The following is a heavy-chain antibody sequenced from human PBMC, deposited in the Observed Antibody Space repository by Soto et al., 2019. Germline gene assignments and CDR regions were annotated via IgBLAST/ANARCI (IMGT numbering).Heavy chain of an antibody. D-gene: IGHD2-21*01. Sequence: GGSLRLSCAASGFTFSSYAMSWVRQAPGNGLECVSAISCSVCSTXXADSVKGXXTISIDNSKNTLYLQXNSLRAEDTAVYYCAKDLYFVVWRQGTLVTXSS. CDR3: AKDLYFVV. J-gene: IGHJ4*02. CDR2: ISCSVCST. V-gene: IGHV3-23*01. CDR1: GFTFSSYA.